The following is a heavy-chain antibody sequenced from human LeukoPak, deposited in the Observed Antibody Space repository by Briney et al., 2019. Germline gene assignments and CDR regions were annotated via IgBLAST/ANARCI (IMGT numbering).Heavy chain of an antibody. D-gene: IGHD5-24*01. CDR1: GGSISSRSYY. CDR3: ARLLDGYNYVEY. V-gene: IGHV4-39*01. CDR2: IYYSVST. J-gene: IGHJ4*02. Sequence: SSETLSLTCTVSGGSISSRSYYWGWLGQPPGQGREWIVSIYYSVSTYYNPSFNTRFTIAVYTSKKQFSLKLSAVPAADTAIYYCARLLDGYNYVEYWGQGALGTVSS.